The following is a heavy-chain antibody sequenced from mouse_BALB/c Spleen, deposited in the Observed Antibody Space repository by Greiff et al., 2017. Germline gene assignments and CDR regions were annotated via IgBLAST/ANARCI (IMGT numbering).Heavy chain of an antibody. CDR2: IWSGGST. CDR1: GFSLTSYG. J-gene: IGHJ1*01. CDR3: ARNFYYGSSLWYFDV. Sequence: QVQLQQSGPGLVQPSQSLSITCTVSGFSLTSYGVHWVRQSPGKGLEWLGVIWSGGSTDYNAAFISRLSISKDNSKSQVFFKMNSLQANDTAIYYCARNFYYGSSLWYFDVWGAGTTVTVSS. D-gene: IGHD1-1*01. V-gene: IGHV2-2*02.